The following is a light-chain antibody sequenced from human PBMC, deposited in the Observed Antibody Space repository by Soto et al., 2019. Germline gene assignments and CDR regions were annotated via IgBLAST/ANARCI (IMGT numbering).Light chain of an antibody. J-gene: IGKJ4*01. Sequence: EIVLTQSPATLSLSPGERATLSCRASQSVSSYLAWYQQKPGQAPRLLIDDASNRATGIPARFSGSGSGTYFTLTISSREPEDFAVYYCQQRSNWPATFGGGTKVEIK. CDR3: QQRSNWPAT. V-gene: IGKV3-11*01. CDR1: QSVSSY. CDR2: DAS.